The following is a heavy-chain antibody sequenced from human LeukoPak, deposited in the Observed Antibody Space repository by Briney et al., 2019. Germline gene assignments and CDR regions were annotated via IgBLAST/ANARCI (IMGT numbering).Heavy chain of an antibody. CDR2: ITDSGTST. J-gene: IGHJ4*02. CDR3: AKGECIFEY. CDR1: GFSFSSYA. D-gene: IGHD2-8*01. Sequence: GGSLRLSCAASGFSFSSYAMSWVRQAPGKGLEWVSAITDSGTSTYYADSVKGRFTISRENSKNTLYLQMNSLRAEDTAVYYCAKGECIFEYWGQGTLVTVSS. V-gene: IGHV3-23*01.